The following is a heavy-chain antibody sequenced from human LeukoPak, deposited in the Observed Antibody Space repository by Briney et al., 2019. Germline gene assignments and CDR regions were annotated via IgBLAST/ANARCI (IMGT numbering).Heavy chain of an antibody. CDR3: ASPRDIVVVTATPGAFDI. V-gene: IGHV1-2*02. J-gene: IGHJ3*02. Sequence: GASVKVSCKASGYTFTGYYMHWVRQAPGQGLEWMGWINPNSGGTNYAQKFQGRVTITADESTSTAYMELSSLRSEDTAVYYCASPRDIVVVTATPGAFDIWGQGTMVTVSS. D-gene: IGHD2-21*02. CDR2: INPNSGGT. CDR1: GYTFTGYY.